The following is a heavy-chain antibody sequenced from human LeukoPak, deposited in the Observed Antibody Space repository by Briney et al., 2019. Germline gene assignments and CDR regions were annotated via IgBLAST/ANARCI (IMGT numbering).Heavy chain of an antibody. J-gene: IGHJ4*02. V-gene: IGHV3-7*01. D-gene: IGHD1-1*01. CDR2: IKQDGSAK. CDR3: AGCAGNSCYFDY. Sequence: GGSLRLSCAASGFSFISYWMSWVRQAPGKGLEWVANIKQDGSAKNYVDSVKGRFTISRDNSKNSLYLQLNSLRAEDTAVYYCAGCAGNSCYFDYWGQGTLVIVSS. CDR1: GFSFISYW.